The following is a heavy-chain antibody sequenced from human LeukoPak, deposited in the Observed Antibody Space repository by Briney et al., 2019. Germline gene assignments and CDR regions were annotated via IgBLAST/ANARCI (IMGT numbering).Heavy chain of an antibody. CDR2: ISAYNGDT. CDR3: ARDSVAMSTIRDFGY. Sequence: ASVKVSCKASGYTFTSYGISWVRQAPGQGLEWMGWISAYNGDTNYAQKVQGRVTMTTDTSTSTAYMELRSLRSDDTAVYYCARDSVAMSTIRDFGYWGQGTLVTVSS. D-gene: IGHD5-24*01. V-gene: IGHV1-18*01. J-gene: IGHJ4*02. CDR1: GYTFTSYG.